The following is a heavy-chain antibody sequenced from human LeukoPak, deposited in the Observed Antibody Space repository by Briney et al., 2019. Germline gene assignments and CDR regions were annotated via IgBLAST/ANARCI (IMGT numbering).Heavy chain of an antibody. V-gene: IGHV3-15*01. CDR3: TTEALLLENVYAIMLDAFDI. Sequence: GGSLRLSCAASGLTFSDAWMNWVRQAPGKGLEWVGRIKSKTDAGTTDYAAPVKGRFTISRDDSKNTLYLQMNSLKTEDTAVYYCTTEALLLENVYAIMLDAFDIWGQGTMVTVSS. CDR1: GLTFSDAW. D-gene: IGHD2-8*01. J-gene: IGHJ3*02. CDR2: IKSKTDAGTT.